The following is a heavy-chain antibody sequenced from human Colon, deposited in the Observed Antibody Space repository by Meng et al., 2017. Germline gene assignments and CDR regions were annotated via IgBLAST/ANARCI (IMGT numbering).Heavy chain of an antibody. CDR2: IDYSRSI. CDR3: AGGPWELDY. Sequence: HVHPQEAGPALVDPPEPHAPPCTGSVSAVRSGSHSLSRIRQPPGKGLEWIGYIDYSRSINYYPSLKSRVTMSVDTSKNQFSLNLSSVTAADTAVYYCAGGPWELDYWGQGTLVTVSS. V-gene: IGHV4-61*01. J-gene: IGHJ4*02. CDR1: VSAVRSGSHS. D-gene: IGHD1-26*01.